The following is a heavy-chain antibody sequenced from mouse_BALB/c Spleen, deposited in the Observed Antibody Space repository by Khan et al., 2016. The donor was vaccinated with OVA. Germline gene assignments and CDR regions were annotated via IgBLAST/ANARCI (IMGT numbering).Heavy chain of an antibody. CDR2: ILYSGST. Sequence: EVKLEESGPSLVKPSQTLSLTCSVTGDSITSGYWCWIRQFPGNKLEYMGYILYSGSTYYNPSLKSRISITRHTSQNQYYLQLNSVTTEDTATYYCARSTYRYAFAYWGQGTLVTVSA. J-gene: IGHJ3*01. CDR3: ARSTYRYAFAY. D-gene: IGHD2-14*01. V-gene: IGHV3-8*02. CDR1: GDSITSGY.